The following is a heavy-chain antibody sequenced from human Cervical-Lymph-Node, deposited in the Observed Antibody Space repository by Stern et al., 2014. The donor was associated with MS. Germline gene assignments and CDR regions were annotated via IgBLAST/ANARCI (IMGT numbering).Heavy chain of an antibody. V-gene: IGHV1-3*04. Sequence: VQLVQSGAEVKKPGASVKVSCKASGYTFTSNAIHWVRQAPGQRLEWMGWIDTGNGRTKLSQNFQGRVTLTSDTSASTIYMEVRNLRSDDTAMYYCASDFGVYYFDSWGQGTLVTVSS. CDR3: ASDFGVYYFDS. D-gene: IGHD3-3*01. CDR2: IDTGNGRT. CDR1: GYTFTSNA. J-gene: IGHJ4*02.